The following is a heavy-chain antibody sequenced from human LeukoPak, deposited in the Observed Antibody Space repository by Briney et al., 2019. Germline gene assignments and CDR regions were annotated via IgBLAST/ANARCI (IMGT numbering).Heavy chain of an antibody. D-gene: IGHD2-15*01. Sequence: SETLSLTCTVSGGSISSYYWSWIRQPPGKGLEWIGYIYYSGSTNYNPSLKSRVTISVDTSKNQFSLKLSSVTAADTAVYYCARAGRCSGGSCYSDNWFDPWGQGTLVTVSS. CDR3: ARAGRCSGGSCYSDNWFDP. CDR1: GGSISSYY. V-gene: IGHV4-59*12. CDR2: IYYSGST. J-gene: IGHJ5*02.